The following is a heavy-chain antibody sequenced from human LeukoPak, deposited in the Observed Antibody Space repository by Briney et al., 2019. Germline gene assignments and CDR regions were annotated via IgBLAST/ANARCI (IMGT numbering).Heavy chain of an antibody. CDR2: ITRSGTDT. V-gene: IGHV3-23*01. CDR1: GFTFSTYA. D-gene: IGHD3-16*02. J-gene: IGHJ4*02. Sequence: GGSLRLSCEASGFTFSTYAMYWVRQAPGRGLEWVSGITRSGTDTYYADSVKGRFTTSRDNSKNTLYLQMNSLRAEDTALYYCARLYDEGYFDYWGQGTLVTVSS. CDR3: ARLYDEGYFDY.